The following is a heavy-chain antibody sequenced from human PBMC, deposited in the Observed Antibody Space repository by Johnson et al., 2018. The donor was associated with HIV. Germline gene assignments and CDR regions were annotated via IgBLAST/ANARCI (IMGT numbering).Heavy chain of an antibody. CDR1: RFTFSSYG. CDR2: IRNDGSNK. Sequence: QVPLVESGGGLVQPGGSLRLSCEASRFTFSSYGMHWVRQAPGKGLEWVAFIRNDGSNKYYADSVKGRFTISRDNSKNTLYLHMNSLRADDTAVYYCAIGRGEFPRHAFDIWGQGTMVTVSS. V-gene: IGHV3-30*02. D-gene: IGHD3-10*01. J-gene: IGHJ3*02. CDR3: AIGRGEFPRHAFDI.